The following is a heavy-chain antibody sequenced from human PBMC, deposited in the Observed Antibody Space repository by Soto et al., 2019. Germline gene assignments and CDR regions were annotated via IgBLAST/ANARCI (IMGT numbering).Heavy chain of an antibody. D-gene: IGHD3-22*01. CDR3: ARVGSHYYDSSGYYSP. Sequence: PSETLSLTCTVSGGSISSYYWSWIRQPPGKGLEWLGYIYYSGSTNYNPSLKSRVTISVDTSKNQFSLKLSSVTAADTAVYYCARVGSHYYDSSGYYSPWGQGTLVTVSS. CDR1: GGSISSYY. J-gene: IGHJ5*02. CDR2: IYYSGST. V-gene: IGHV4-59*01.